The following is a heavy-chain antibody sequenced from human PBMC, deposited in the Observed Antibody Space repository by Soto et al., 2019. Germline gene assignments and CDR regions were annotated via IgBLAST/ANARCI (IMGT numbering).Heavy chain of an antibody. Sequence: GGSLRLSCAASEFTFSNYAMSWVRQAPGKGLEWVSAISYGGGTTYYADSVKGRFTISRDNSKNTLYLQMNSLRAEDTAVYYCAKNPGYYYDGTGYHFDYWGQGTLVTVS. CDR2: ISYGGGTT. CDR3: AKNPGYYYDGTGYHFDY. V-gene: IGHV3-23*01. CDR1: EFTFSNYA. J-gene: IGHJ4*02. D-gene: IGHD3-22*01.